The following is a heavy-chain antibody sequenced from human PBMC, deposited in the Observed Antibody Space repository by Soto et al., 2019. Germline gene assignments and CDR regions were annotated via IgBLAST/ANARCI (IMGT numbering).Heavy chain of an antibody. CDR3: ARGIGQPSYFDY. J-gene: IGHJ4*02. CDR2: INVGSGDT. CDR1: GYTFTTYG. V-gene: IGHV1-3*01. D-gene: IGHD2-15*01. Sequence: QVQLVQSGAEVKKPGASAKVSCKASGYTFTTYGIHWVRQAPGQRLEWMGWINVGSGDTEYSQKFQGRVTITRDTSASTAYMELSSLRSEDTTVYYCARGIGQPSYFDYWGQGTLVTVSS.